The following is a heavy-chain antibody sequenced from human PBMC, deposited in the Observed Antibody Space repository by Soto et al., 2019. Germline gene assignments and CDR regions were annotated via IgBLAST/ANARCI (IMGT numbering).Heavy chain of an antibody. CDR2: MNPNSGIG. Sequence: QVQLVQSGAEVKKPGASVKVSCQASGYAFSNNDISWVRQGTGQGLEWMGWMNPNSGIGGYAQKFQGRVTMTRDTSTSTAYMELSSLTSDDTAIYYCARMATSGTLNWFDPWGQGTLVTVSS. V-gene: IGHV1-8*01. CDR1: GYAFSNND. CDR3: ARMATSGTLNWFDP. J-gene: IGHJ5*02.